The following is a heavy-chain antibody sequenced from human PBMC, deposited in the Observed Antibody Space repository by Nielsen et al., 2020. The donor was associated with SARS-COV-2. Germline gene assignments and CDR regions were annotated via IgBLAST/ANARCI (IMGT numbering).Heavy chain of an antibody. V-gene: IGHV3-30*18. CDR2: ISYDGSNK. CDR3: AKDPSIFGVDHSYYGMDV. D-gene: IGHD3-3*01. Sequence: GESLKISCAASGFTFSSYGMHWVRQAPGKGLEWVAVISYDGSNKYYADSVKGRFTISRDNSKNTLYLQMNSLRAEDTAVYYCAKDPSIFGVDHSYYGMDVWGQGTTVTVSS. J-gene: IGHJ6*02. CDR1: GFTFSSYG.